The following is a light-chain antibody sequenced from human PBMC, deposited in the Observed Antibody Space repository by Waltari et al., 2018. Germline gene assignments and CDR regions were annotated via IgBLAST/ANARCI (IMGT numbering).Light chain of an antibody. J-gene: IGLJ3*02. V-gene: IGLV1-40*01. CDR3: QSYDTSLSVV. CDR2: GRN. Sequence: QSVLTQPPSVSGAPGQRVTISCTGSGSNIGAGYDVHWYQQIPRAAPKLLISGRNSRPLGVPDRFFGSTSGTSASLAITGRQAEDEADYYCQSYDTSLSVVFGGGTKLTVL. CDR1: GSNIGAGYD.